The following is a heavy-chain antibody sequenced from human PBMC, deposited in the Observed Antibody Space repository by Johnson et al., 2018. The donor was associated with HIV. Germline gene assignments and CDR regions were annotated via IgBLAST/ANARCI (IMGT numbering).Heavy chain of an antibody. Sequence: VQLMESGGGVVQPGGSLRLSCAASGITFDDYGMSWVRQAPGKGLEWVSGITWNGGNTGYADSVKGRFTISRDNAKNSLYLQRNSLRAEDTALYYCARVGLILGTPSDAFDIWGQGTMVTVSS. CDR1: GITFDDYG. CDR3: ARVGLILGTPSDAFDI. V-gene: IGHV3-20*04. D-gene: IGHD7-27*01. J-gene: IGHJ3*02. CDR2: ITWNGGNT.